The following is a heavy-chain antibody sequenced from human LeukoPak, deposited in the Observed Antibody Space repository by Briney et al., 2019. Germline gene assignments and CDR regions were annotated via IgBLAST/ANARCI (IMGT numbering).Heavy chain of an antibody. Sequence: GGSLRLSCAASGFTFSSYSMNWVRQAPGKGLEWVSYISNSSNTIYYADSVRGRFTISRDNAKNSLYLQMNSLRAEDTAVYYCARGYTIFGVVTHFDYWGQGTLVTVSS. CDR1: GFTFSSYS. V-gene: IGHV3-48*01. J-gene: IGHJ4*02. D-gene: IGHD3-3*01. CDR3: ARGYTIFGVVTHFDY. CDR2: ISNSSNTI.